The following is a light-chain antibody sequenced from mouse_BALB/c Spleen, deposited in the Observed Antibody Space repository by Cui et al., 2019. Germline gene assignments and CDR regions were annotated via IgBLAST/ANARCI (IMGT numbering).Light chain of an antibody. J-gene: IGKJ1*01. CDR2: DTS. Sequence: QIVLTQSPAIMSASQGEKVTMTCSASSSVSYMYWYQQKPGSSPRLLIYDTSNLASGVPVRFSGSGSGTSYSLTISRMEAEDAATYYCQQWSSYRTFGGGTKLEIK. CDR1: SSVSY. CDR3: QQWSSYRT. V-gene: IGKV4-55*01.